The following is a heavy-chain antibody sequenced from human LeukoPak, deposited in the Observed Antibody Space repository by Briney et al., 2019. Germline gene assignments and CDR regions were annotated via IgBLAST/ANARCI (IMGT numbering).Heavy chain of an antibody. V-gene: IGHV1-18*01. CDR3: ARDRGYCSSTSCYGGSTFDY. J-gene: IGHJ4*02. CDR2: ISAYNGNT. D-gene: IGHD2-2*01. CDR1: GYTFTSYG. Sequence: ASVKVSCKASGYTFTSYGISWVRQAPGQGLEWMGWISAYNGNTNYAQKLQGRVTMTTDTSTSTAYMELRSLRPDDTAVYYCARDRGYCSSTSCYGGSTFDYWGQGTLVTVSS.